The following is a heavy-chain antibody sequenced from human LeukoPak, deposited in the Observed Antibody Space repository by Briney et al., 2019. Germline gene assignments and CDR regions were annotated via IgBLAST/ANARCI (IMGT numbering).Heavy chain of an antibody. CDR2: IYYSGST. V-gene: IGHV4-39*01. Sequence: SETLSLTCTVSGGSISSSSYYWGWIRQPPGKGLEWIGSIYYSGSTYYNPSLKSRVTISVDTSKNQFSLKLSSVTAADTAVYYCARPLGGDFWSGRLDYFDYWGQGTLVPSPQ. D-gene: IGHD3-3*01. CDR1: GGSISSSSYY. CDR3: ARPLGGDFWSGRLDYFDY. J-gene: IGHJ4*02.